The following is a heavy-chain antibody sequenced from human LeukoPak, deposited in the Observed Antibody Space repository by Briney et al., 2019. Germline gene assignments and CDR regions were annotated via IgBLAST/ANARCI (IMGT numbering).Heavy chain of an antibody. CDR1: GGSISSYY. D-gene: IGHD4-23*01. V-gene: IGHV4-4*07. J-gene: IGHJ6*03. CDR2: IYTSGST. Sequence: SETLSLTCTVSGGSISSYYWSWIRQPAGKGLEWIGRIYTSGSTNYNPSLKSRVTMSVDTSKNQFSLKLSSVTAADTAVYYCARDGNPIGAADYYYYMDVWGKGTTVTVSS. CDR3: ARDGNPIGAADYYYYMDV.